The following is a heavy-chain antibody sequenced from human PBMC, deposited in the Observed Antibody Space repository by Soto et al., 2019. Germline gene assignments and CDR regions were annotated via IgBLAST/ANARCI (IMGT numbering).Heavy chain of an antibody. CDR1: GFTFDDYA. CDR3: AKXAITMVRGVISYYGMDV. CDR2: ISWNSGSI. J-gene: IGHJ6*02. D-gene: IGHD3-10*01. Sequence: EVQLVESGGGLVQPGRSLRLSCAASGFTFDDYAMHWVRQAPGKGLEWVSGISWNSGSIGYADSVKGRFTISRDNAKNSLYLQMNSLRAEDTALYYCAKXAITMVRGVISYYGMDVWGQGTTVTVSS. V-gene: IGHV3-9*01.